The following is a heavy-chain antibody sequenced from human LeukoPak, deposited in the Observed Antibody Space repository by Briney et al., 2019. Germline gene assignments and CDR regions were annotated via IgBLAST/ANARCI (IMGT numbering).Heavy chain of an antibody. CDR1: GGSFSGYY. J-gene: IGHJ2*01. V-gene: IGHV4-34*01. CDR3: ARVSYWYFDL. Sequence: SETLSLTCAVYGGSFSGYYWSWIRQPPGRGLEWIGEINHSGSTNYNPSLKSRVTISVGTSKNQFSLKLSSVTAADTAVYYCARVSYWYFDLWGRGTLVTVSS. CDR2: INHSGST.